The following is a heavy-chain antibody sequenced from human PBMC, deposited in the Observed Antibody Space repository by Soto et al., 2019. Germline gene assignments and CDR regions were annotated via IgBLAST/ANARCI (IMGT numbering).Heavy chain of an antibody. D-gene: IGHD6-13*01. CDR1: GFTFSNYW. J-gene: IGHJ6*02. Sequence: EVQLVESGGGLVQPGGSLRLSCVASGFTFSNYWMYWVRQAPGKGLVWVSRVNNDGTDTTHADSVKGRFTISRDNAENTLYLQMNSLRAEDAAVYYCARGGLQHALNVWGQGSTVTVS. CDR3: ARGGLQHALNV. V-gene: IGHV3-74*03. CDR2: VNNDGTDT.